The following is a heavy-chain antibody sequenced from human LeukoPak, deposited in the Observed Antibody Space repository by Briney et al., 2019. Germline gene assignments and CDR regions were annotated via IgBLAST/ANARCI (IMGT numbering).Heavy chain of an antibody. Sequence: PGRSLRLSCVASGFTLDDYAMHWVRPAPGRGLEGVSGIRWNRGSIGYADSVKSRFTITTDNAKKSLYREKDSVRAEDTTVYYWLLTRVSGIDVWGQGTTVTVTS. J-gene: IGHJ6*02. CDR2: IRWNRGSI. CDR1: GFTLDDYA. CDR3: LLTRVSGIDV. V-gene: IGHV3-9*01. D-gene: IGHD4-17*01.